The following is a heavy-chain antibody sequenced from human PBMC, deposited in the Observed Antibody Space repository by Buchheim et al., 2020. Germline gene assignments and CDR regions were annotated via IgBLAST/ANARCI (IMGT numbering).Heavy chain of an antibody. CDR1: GFTFSSYA. J-gene: IGHJ4*02. Sequence: QVQLVESGGGVVQPGRSLRLSCAASGFTFSSYAMHWVRQAPGKGLEWVAVISYDGSNKYYADSVKGRFTISRDNSKNTRCVQMNSLRAEDTAVYYCARGSPGRGYSYGYAYFDYWGQGTL. CDR3: ARGSPGRGYSYGYAYFDY. V-gene: IGHV3-30*04. D-gene: IGHD5-18*01. CDR2: ISYDGSNK.